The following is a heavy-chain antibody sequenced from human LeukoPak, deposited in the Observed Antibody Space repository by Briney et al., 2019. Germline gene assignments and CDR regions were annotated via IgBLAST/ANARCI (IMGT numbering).Heavy chain of an antibody. J-gene: IGHJ3*02. D-gene: IGHD3-10*01. CDR1: GFTFDNYA. V-gene: IGHV3-9*01. CDR3: AKANALLSHFDI. Sequence: GGSLRLSCVASGFTFDNYAMHWVRQAPGKGLEWVSGISWHSGTIGYADSMKGRFTISRDNAKNSLYLQMNSLRAEDTALYYCAKANALLSHFDIWGQGTMVTVSS. CDR2: ISWHSGTI.